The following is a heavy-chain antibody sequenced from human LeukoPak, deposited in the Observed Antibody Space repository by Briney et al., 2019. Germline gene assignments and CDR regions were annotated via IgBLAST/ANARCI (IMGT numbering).Heavy chain of an antibody. CDR2: IYYSGST. CDR1: GGSISSSSYY. CDR3: ARRRYCSSTSCYPFDY. Sequence: SETLSLTCTVSGGSISSSSYYWGWIRQPPGKGLEWIGNIYYSGSTYYNPSLKSRVTISVDTSKNQFSLKLSSVTAADTAVYYCARRRYCSSTSCYPFDYWGQGTLVTVSS. D-gene: IGHD2-2*01. J-gene: IGHJ4*02. V-gene: IGHV4-39*01.